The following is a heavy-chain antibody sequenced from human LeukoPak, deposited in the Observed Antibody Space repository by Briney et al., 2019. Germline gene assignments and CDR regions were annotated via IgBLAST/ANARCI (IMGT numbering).Heavy chain of an antibody. CDR1: VGTVTSYA. D-gene: IGHD3-22*01. V-gene: IGHV1-69*04. CDR3: ARASYYYDSSGYYLDY. J-gene: IGHJ4*02. Sequence: GASVKLSFNAAVGTVTSYAISWGRHAPAPGLELMGMRVTIFGIANYSQKFQGRLTITADKSTSTAYMELSSLRSEDTAVYYCARASYYYDSSGYYLDYWGQGTLVTVSS. CDR2: RVTIFGIA.